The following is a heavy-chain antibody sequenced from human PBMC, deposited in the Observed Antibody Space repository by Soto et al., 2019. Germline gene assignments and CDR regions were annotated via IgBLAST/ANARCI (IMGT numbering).Heavy chain of an antibody. D-gene: IGHD3-22*01. J-gene: IGHJ5*02. CDR2: MNPNSGNT. Sequence: ASVKVSCKASGYTFTSYEINWVRQATGQGFEYLGWMNPNSGNTGYVKKFQGRVTMTRDTSMSTAYMELSSLQSEDTAVYYCARGVNYYDSSGSSWFDPWGQGALVTVSS. V-gene: IGHV1-8*01. CDR1: GYTFTSYE. CDR3: ARGVNYYDSSGSSWFDP.